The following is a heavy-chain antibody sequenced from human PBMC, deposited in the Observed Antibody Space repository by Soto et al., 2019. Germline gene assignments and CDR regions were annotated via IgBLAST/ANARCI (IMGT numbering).Heavy chain of an antibody. CDR1: VGSVGTGAYY. CDR3: ARHDYYNRTFDI. J-gene: IGHJ3*02. Sequence: SETLSVTCRFSVGSVGTGAYYWSWIRQPPGKGLEWIGYTLYSGSPNYNPSLQSLQSRVTISVDTSRNQFSLRLTSVTAADTALYYCARHDYYNRTFDIWGQGTLVTVSS. V-gene: IGHV4-61*08. CDR2: TLYSGSP. D-gene: IGHD3-9*01.